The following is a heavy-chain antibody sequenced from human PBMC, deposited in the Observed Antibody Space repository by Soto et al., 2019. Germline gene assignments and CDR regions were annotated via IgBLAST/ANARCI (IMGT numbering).Heavy chain of an antibody. CDR3: TTDSRTTLPEIRFDY. J-gene: IGHJ4*01. CDR1: GFPFSNAW. V-gene: IGHV3-15*07. D-gene: IGHD1-26*01. Sequence: GGSLRLSCVASGFPFSNAWINWVRQVPGKGLEWVGRVKSKTDGESSDYAAAAKGRFAVSRDDSRHIVYLQMNSLKIEDTGVYYCTTDSRTTLPEIRFDYWGHGTQVTVSS. CDR2: VKSKTDGESS.